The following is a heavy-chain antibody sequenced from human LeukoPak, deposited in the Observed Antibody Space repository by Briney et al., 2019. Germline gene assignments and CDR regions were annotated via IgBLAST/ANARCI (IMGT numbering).Heavy chain of an antibody. D-gene: IGHD6-19*01. J-gene: IGHJ4*02. CDR1: DFTVSTNY. Sequence: GGSLRLSCAASDFTVSTNYMSWVRQAPGKGLEWVSNIYNTGGKYYADSVKGRFTISRDNSKHTMYLEVNSPRGEDTAVYYCARGSGGWFAFDYWGQGTLVTVSS. CDR3: ARGSGGWFAFDY. CDR2: IYNTGGK. V-gene: IGHV3-53*01.